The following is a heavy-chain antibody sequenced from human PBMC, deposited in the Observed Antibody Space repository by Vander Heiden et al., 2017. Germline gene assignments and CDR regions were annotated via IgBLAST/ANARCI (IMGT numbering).Heavy chain of an antibody. CDR2: ISYDGSNK. CDR1: GCTFSSCH. D-gene: IGHD2-15*01. CDR3: ARLDAYSLLPDY. Sequence: QVQLVEPGGGVVPPGRYLRSPWAASGCTFSSCHMHWVLRAPGNGLGWGAVISYDGSNKDYADSVKGRFTISRDNSKNTLYLQMNSLRAEDTAVYYCARLDAYSLLPDYWGQGTLVTVSS. V-gene: IGHV3-30*03. J-gene: IGHJ4*02.